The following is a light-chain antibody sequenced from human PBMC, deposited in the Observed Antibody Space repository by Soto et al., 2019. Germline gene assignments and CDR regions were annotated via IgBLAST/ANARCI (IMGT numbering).Light chain of an antibody. CDR3: QHYNSFSRT. J-gene: IGKJ1*01. CDR1: DNIVHW. Sequence: DIQMTQSPSTLSASVGDRVAITCQASDNIVHWVAWYQQKPGKAPKLLIYKAANLADEVPSRFAGSGSGTDFTLTITRLQPDDFATYYCQHYNSFSRTFGQGTKVEV. CDR2: KAA. V-gene: IGKV1-5*03.